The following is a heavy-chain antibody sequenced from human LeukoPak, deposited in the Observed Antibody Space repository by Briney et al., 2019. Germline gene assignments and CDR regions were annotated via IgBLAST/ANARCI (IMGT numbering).Heavy chain of an antibody. CDR1: GFTFISSA. CDR2: ISSSSSTI. CDR3: ARGTGLAY. D-gene: IGHD1-1*01. Sequence: GGSLRLSWAPSGFTFISSAINSVRHAPGEGLELVSYISSSSSTIYYADSVKGRFTISRDNAKNSLYLQMNSLRDEDTAVYHCARGTGLAYWGQGTLVTVSS. V-gene: IGHV3-48*02. J-gene: IGHJ4*02.